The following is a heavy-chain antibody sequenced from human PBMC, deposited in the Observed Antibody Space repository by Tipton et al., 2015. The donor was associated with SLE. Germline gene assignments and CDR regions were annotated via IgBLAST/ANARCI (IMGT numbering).Heavy chain of an antibody. CDR1: GFTFSDAW. CDR3: AKASFRYFDWPLDF. J-gene: IGHJ4*02. V-gene: IGHV3-15*01. Sequence: SLRLSCAASGFTFSDAWINWVRQAPGKGLEWVGRIKSESDGGTTDYADSVKGRFTISRDNSKNRLYLQMNSLRAEDTAVYYCAKASFRYFDWPLDFWGQGTLVTVSS. D-gene: IGHD3-9*01. CDR2: IKSESDGGTT.